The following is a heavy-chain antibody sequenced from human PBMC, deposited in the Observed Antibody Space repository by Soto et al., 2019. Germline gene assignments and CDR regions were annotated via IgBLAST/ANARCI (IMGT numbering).Heavy chain of an antibody. CDR3: STGAAAGVSVLDI. J-gene: IGHJ3*02. D-gene: IGHD6-13*01. Sequence: EVQLVESGGGLVKPGGSLRLSCVASGFTFSNAWMSWVRQAPGKGLEWVGRIKSNTDGGTTDYAAPVKGRFTISRDESKNTLYLQMNSLKTEDPAVYYCSTGAAAGVSVLDIWGQGTRVTVSS. CDR1: GFTFSNAW. CDR2: IKSNTDGGTT. V-gene: IGHV3-15*01.